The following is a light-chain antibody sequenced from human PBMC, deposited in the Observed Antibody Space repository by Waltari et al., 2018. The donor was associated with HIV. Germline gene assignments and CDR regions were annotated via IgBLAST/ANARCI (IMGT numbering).Light chain of an antibody. CDR1: SSYVGGYNY. CDR3: SSYTTRSTPDPNWV. J-gene: IGLJ3*02. Sequence: QSALTQPASVSGSPGPSITISCTGTSSYVGGYNYVSWYQQHPGKAPKLMIFEVSNRPSGVSNRFSGSKSVNTASLTISGLQAEDEADYYCSSYTTRSTPDPNWVFGGGTKLTVL. CDR2: EVS. V-gene: IGLV2-14*01.